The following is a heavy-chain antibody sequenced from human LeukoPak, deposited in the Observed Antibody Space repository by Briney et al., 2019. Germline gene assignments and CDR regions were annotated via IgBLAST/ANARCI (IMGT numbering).Heavy chain of an antibody. CDR1: GFTFSSYW. CDR2: INSDGSNT. Sequence: GGSLRLSCAASGFTFSSYWMEWVRQAPGKGLVWVSRINSDGSNTTYADSEKGRFTISRDNGKNTLYLQMNSLRAEDTAVYYCARGYKANYFDFWGQGILVTVSS. J-gene: IGHJ4*02. CDR3: ARGYKANYFDF. D-gene: IGHD5-18*01. V-gene: IGHV3-74*01.